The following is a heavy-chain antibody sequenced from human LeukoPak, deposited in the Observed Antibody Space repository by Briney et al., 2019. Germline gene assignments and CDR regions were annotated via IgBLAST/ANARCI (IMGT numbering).Heavy chain of an antibody. J-gene: IGHJ4*02. V-gene: IGHV3-7*01. D-gene: IGHD6-13*01. CDR3: ARVAYSIPYYFDY. Sequence: GGSLRLSCAASGFTFSSYWMSWVRQAPGKGLEWVANIKQEGSEKYYVDSVKGRFTISRDNAKNSLYLQMNSLRAEDTAVYYCARVAYSIPYYFDYWGQGTLVTVSS. CDR1: GFTFSSYW. CDR2: IKQEGSEK.